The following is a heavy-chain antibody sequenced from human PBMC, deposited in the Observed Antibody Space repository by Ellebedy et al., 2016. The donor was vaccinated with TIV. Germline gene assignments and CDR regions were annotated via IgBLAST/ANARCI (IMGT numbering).Heavy chain of an antibody. J-gene: IGHJ4*02. CDR3: ARELDY. V-gene: IGHV3-30*03. CDR2: ISYDGADA. Sequence: GESLKISCAASGFTFSTYGMHWVRQAPGKGLEWLALISYDGADAYYADSVKGRFTISRDNSKNTLYLQINSLTTEDTATYFCARELDYWGQGTLVTVSS. CDR1: GFTFSTYG.